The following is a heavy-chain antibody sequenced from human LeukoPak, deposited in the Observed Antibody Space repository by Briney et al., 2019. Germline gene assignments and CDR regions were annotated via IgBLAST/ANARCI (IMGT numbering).Heavy chain of an antibody. D-gene: IGHD5-24*01. CDR1: GYTLTELS. CDR3: ATDGETATILADAFDI. Sequence: GAPVKVSCKVSGYTLTELSMHWVRQAPGKGLEWLGGFDPEDGETIYAQKFQGRATMTEDTSTDTAYMELSSLRSEDTAVYYCATDGETATILADAFDIWGQGTMVTVSS. V-gene: IGHV1-24*01. J-gene: IGHJ3*02. CDR2: FDPEDGET.